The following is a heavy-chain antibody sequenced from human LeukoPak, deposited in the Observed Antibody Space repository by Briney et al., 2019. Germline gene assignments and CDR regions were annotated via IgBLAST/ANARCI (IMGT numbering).Heavy chain of an antibody. CDR3: ARDRMVRGVMIDY. J-gene: IGHJ4*02. Sequence: ASVKVSCKASGYTFTGYYMHWVRQAPGQGLEWMGRINPNSGGTNYAQKFQGRVTMTRDTSNSTAYMELSRLRSDDTAVYYCARDRMVRGVMIDYWGQGTLVTVSS. V-gene: IGHV1-2*06. D-gene: IGHD3-10*01. CDR1: GYTFTGYY. CDR2: INPNSGGT.